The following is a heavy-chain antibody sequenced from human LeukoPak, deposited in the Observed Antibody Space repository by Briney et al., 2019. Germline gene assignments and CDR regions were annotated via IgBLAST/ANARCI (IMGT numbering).Heavy chain of an antibody. CDR3: AREVRIAVIKNYYGMDV. J-gene: IGHJ6*02. CDR1: GYTFTSYA. V-gene: IGHV1-69*13. CDR2: IIPIFGTA. D-gene: IGHD6-19*01. Sequence: SVKVSCKASGYTFTSYAISWVRQAPGQGLEWMGGIIPIFGTANYAQKFQGRVTITADESTSTAYMELSSLRSEDTAVYYCAREVRIAVIKNYYGMDVWGQGTTVTVSS.